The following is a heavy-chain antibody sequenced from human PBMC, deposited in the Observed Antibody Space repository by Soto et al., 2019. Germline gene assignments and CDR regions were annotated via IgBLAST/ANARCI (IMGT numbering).Heavy chain of an antibody. CDR3: ARDPGVNWA. J-gene: IGHJ6*04. D-gene: IGHD2-8*01. CDR1: GFTVSNNY. V-gene: IGHV3-66*01. CDR2: MYSGGGR. Sequence: EVQLVESGGGLVQPGGSLRLSCVASGFTVSNNYMTWVRQAPGKGLEWVSNMYSGGGRYYTDSVKGRFTISRDSSTNTLYLHMDNVRAEDTAVYYCARDPGVNWAWGKGTTVTVSS.